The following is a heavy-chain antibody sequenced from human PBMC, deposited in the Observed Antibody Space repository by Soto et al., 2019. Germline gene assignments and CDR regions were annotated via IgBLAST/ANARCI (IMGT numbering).Heavy chain of an antibody. V-gene: IGHV3-7*01. Sequence: LRLSCEASGFTFSSYWMSWVRQAPGKGLEWVANVRQDGSQKFLVDSVKGRFTISRDNAKNSMYLQMNSLRAEDTAVYYCAKNQGVELVPLATVDWFDPWGQGSVVTVPQ. D-gene: IGHD1-26*01. J-gene: IGHJ5*02. CDR2: VRQDGSQK. CDR3: AKNQGVELVPLATVDWFDP. CDR1: GFTFSSYW.